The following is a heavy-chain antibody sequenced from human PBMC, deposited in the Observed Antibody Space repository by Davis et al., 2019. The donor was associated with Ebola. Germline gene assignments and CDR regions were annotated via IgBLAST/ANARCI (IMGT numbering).Heavy chain of an antibody. CDR1: GYTFTSYG. CDR3: ARNFLLWYMDV. CDR2: INPNSGGT. J-gene: IGHJ6*04. Sequence: AASVKVSCKASGYTFTSYGISWVRQAPGQGLEWMGRINPNSGGTNYAQKFQGRVTMTTDTSTSTAYMDLRSLRSDDTAVYYCARNFLLWYMDVWGKGTTVTVSS. V-gene: IGHV1-18*01. D-gene: IGHD3-10*01.